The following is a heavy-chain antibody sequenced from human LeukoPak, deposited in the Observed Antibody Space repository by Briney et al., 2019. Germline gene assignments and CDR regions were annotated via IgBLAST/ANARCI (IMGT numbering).Heavy chain of an antibody. CDR3: AKGGPTYYYGSGDYFDY. CDR1: GFTFDDYA. D-gene: IGHD3-10*01. V-gene: IGHV3-43*02. Sequence: GGSLRLSCAASGFTFDDYAMHWVRQAPGKGLEWVSIISGDGGSTYYADSVKGRFTISRDNSKNSLYLQMNSLRTEDTALYYCAKGGPTYYYGSGDYFDYWGQGTLVTVSS. J-gene: IGHJ4*02. CDR2: ISGDGGST.